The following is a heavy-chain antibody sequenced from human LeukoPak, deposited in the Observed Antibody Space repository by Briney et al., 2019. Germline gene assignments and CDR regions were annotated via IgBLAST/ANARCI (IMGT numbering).Heavy chain of an antibody. J-gene: IGHJ4*02. CDR1: GGSISSYY. D-gene: IGHD1-26*01. Sequence: SETLSLTCTVSGGSISSYYWSWIRQPAGKGLEWIGRIYTSGSTNYNPSLKSRVTISVDKSKNQFSLKLSSVTAADTAVYYRARDRTVGATNGDYFDYWGQGTLVTVSS. V-gene: IGHV4-4*07. CDR3: ARDRTVGATNGDYFDY. CDR2: IYTSGST.